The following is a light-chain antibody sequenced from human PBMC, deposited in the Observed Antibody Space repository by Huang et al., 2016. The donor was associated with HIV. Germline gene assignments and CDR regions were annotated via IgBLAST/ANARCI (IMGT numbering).Light chain of an antibody. Sequence: DIQMTQSPSSLSASVGDRVTISCRASQGIANHLAWYQQKPGKAPKLLVYAASALRSGVPSRFSGSGSGTEFTLTISSLQPEDVATYFCQKYDTVPRTFGPGTRVDIK. V-gene: IGKV1-27*01. CDR2: AAS. CDR1: QGIANH. CDR3: QKYDTVPRT. J-gene: IGKJ3*01.